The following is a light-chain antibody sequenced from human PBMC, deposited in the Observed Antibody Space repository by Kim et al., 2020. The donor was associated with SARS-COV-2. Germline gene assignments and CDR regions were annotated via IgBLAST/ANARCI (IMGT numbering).Light chain of an antibody. CDR3: QQYENVPIT. J-gene: IGKJ5*01. V-gene: IGKV1-33*01. CDR1: QDISNY. Sequence: DIQMAQSPSSLSASVGDRVTITCQASQDISNYLNWYQQKPGKAPDVLIYDASNLETGVPSRFSGSGSGTDFTFTISSLQPEDIATYYCQQYENVPITFGQGTRLEIK. CDR2: DAS.